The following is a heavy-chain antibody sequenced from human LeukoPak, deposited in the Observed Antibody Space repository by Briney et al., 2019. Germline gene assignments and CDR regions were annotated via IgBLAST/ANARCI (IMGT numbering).Heavy chain of an antibody. CDR3: ARVQVMVSWIQLLKRSGWYYFDY. CDR1: GFTFSDYY. CDR2: ISSSGSTI. D-gene: IGHD5-18*01. V-gene: IGHV3-11*01. J-gene: IGHJ4*02. Sequence: GGSLRLSCAASGFTFSDYYMSWIRQAPGKGLEWVSYISSSGSTIYYADSVKGRFTISRDNAKNSLYLQMNSLRAEDTAVYYCARVQVMVSWIQLLKRSGWYYFDYWGQGTLVTVSS.